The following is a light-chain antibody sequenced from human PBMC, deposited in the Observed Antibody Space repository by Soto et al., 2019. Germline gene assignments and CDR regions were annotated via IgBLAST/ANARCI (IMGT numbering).Light chain of an antibody. CDR2: DNN. CDR3: GTWDSSLSAVV. V-gene: IGLV1-51*01. J-gene: IGLJ2*01. CDR1: SSNIGNNY. Sequence: VLTQPPSVSAAPGQKVTISCSGSSSNIGNNYVSWYQQLPGTTPKLLIYDNNKRPSGIPDRFSGSKSGTSATLGITGLQTGDEADYYCGTWDSSLSAVVFGGGTQLTVL.